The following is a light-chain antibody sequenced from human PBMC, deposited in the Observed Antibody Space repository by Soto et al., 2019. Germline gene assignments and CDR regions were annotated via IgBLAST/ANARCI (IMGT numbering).Light chain of an antibody. Sequence: DIHMTQSPSTLSAPVGDRVTITCRASHSISTWLARYQQKPGKAPKLLIYKASSLEGGVPSRFSGSGSGTEFTLTISSLKPDDFATYYCRQYLNRWTFGQGTKVDIK. CDR1: HSISTW. CDR3: RQYLNRWT. J-gene: IGKJ1*01. CDR2: KAS. V-gene: IGKV1-5*03.